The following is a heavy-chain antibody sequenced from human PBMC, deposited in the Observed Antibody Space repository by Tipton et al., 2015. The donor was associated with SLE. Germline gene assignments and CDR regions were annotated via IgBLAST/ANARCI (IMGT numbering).Heavy chain of an antibody. CDR1: GFTFSSYG. CDR3: AKDGDWYTFDY. Sequence: SLRLSCAASGFTFSSYGMHWVRQAPGKGLEWVSAISGSGGSTYYADSVKGRFTISRDNSKNTLYLQMNSLRAEDTAVYYCAKDGDWYTFDYWGQGTLVTVSS. J-gene: IGHJ4*02. D-gene: IGHD3/OR15-3a*01. V-gene: IGHV3-23*01. CDR2: ISGSGGST.